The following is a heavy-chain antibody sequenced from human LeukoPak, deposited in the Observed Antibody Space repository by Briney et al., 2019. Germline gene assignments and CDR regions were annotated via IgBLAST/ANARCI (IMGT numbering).Heavy chain of an antibody. V-gene: IGHV4-34*01. J-gene: IGHJ4*02. CDR2: INHSGST. D-gene: IGHD3-3*01. CDR3: ARSYYDFWSGYPKYFDY. Sequence: PSETLSLTCAVYGGSFSGYYWSWIRQPPGKGLEWIGEINHSGSTNYNPSLKSRVTISVDTSKNQFSLKLSSVTAADTAVYYCARSYYDFWSGYPKYFDYWGQGTLVTVSS. CDR1: GGSFSGYY.